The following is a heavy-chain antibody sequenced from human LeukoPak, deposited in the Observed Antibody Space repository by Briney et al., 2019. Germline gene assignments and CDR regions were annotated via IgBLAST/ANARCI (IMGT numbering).Heavy chain of an antibody. CDR1: GYTFTSYD. CDR2: MNPNSGNT. J-gene: IGHJ6*03. D-gene: IGHD3-3*01. CDR3: ARGSRNRITIFGVVMPNYYYYMDV. Sequence: GASVKVSCKASGYTFTSYDINWVRQATGQGLEWTGWMNPNSGNTGYAQKFQGRVTMTRNTSISTAYMELSSLRSEDTAVYYCARGSRNRITIFGVVMPNYYYYMDVWGKGTTVTVSS. V-gene: IGHV1-8*01.